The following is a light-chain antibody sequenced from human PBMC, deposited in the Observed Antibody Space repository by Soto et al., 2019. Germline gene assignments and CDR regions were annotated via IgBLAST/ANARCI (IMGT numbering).Light chain of an antibody. CDR2: GGX. J-gene: IGKJ1*01. Sequence: EIVLTQSPATLSLSPWNRAPLFXRASHSGTSSYLAWSQPEPXXSPRLXXXGGXSRATGIPERFIGSGSGKDFTLTISRLEPEDFAVYYCQQYGRSPPGTFGQGTKVDIK. V-gene: IGKV3-20*01. CDR1: HSGTSSY. CDR3: QQYGRSPPGT.